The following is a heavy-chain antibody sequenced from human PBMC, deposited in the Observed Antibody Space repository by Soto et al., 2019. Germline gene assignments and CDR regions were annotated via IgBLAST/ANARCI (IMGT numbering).Heavy chain of an antibody. CDR1: GFTFSSYG. CDR2: IWYDGSNK. J-gene: IGHJ6*02. D-gene: IGHD2-2*01. CDR3: ARDRGKYCSSTSCYYYYGMDV. Sequence: GGSLRLSCAASGFTFSSYGMHWVRQAPGKGLEWVAVIWYDGSNKYYADSVKGRFTISRDNSKNTLYLQMNSLRAEDTAVYYCARDRGKYCSSTSCYYYYGMDVWGQGTTVTVSS. V-gene: IGHV3-33*01.